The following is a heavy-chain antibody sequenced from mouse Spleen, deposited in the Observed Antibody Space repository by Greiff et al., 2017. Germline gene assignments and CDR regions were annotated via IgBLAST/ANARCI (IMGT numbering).Heavy chain of an antibody. D-gene: IGHD1-1*01. Sequence: VQLVESGAELVKPGASVKLSCKTSGYTFTSYWIQWVKQRPGQGLGWIGEIFPGTGTTYYNEKFKGKATLTIDTSSSTAYMQLSSLTSEDSAVYFCARSASSYFDYWGQGTTLTVSS. CDR1: GYTFTSYW. V-gene: IGHV1S132*01. J-gene: IGHJ2*01. CDR2: IFPGTGTT. CDR3: ARSASSYFDY.